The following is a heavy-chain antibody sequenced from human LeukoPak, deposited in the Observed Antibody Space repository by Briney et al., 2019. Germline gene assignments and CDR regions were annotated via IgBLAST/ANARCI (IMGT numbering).Heavy chain of an antibody. Sequence: SQTPSLTCAISGDSVSTTRGAWNWIRQSPSGGLEWLGRTYYRSTWKSDYAESVKSRIYISPDTSKNQFSLQLNSVTPEDTAVYFCVRAGPNILLQPLLMGGFDYWGQGALVTVSS. D-gene: IGHD1-14*01. CDR2: TYYRSTWKS. CDR3: VRAGPNILLQPLLMGGFDY. J-gene: IGHJ4*02. CDR1: GDSVSTTRGA. V-gene: IGHV6-1*01.